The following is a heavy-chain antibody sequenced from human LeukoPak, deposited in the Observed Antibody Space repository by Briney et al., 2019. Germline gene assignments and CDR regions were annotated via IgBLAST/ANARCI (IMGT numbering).Heavy chain of an antibody. CDR1: GYTFTSYA. V-gene: IGHV7-4-1*02. Sequence: GASAKVSCKASGYTFTSYAMNWVRQAPGQGLEWMGWINTNTGNPTYAQGFTGRFVFSLDTSVSTAYLQISSLKAEDTGVYYCARPMSPWAFDIWGQGTMVTVSS. CDR2: INTNTGNP. J-gene: IGHJ3*02. CDR3: ARPMSPWAFDI.